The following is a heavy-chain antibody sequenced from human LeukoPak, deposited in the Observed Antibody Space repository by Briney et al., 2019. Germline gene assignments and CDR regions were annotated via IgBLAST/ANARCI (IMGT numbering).Heavy chain of an antibody. D-gene: IGHD3-10*01. V-gene: IGHV3-15*01. CDR1: GFTFTNAW. CDR2: VKSESDGGTA. J-gene: IGHJ4*02. CDR3: ATGYGSGNACDY. Sequence: PGGSLRLSCAASGFTFTNAWMSWVRQAPGRALEWVGLVKSESDGGTAVYAAPVKGRFTISRDDSKNTLYLQMNSLKTEDTAVYYCATGYGSGNACDYWGQGTLVTVSS.